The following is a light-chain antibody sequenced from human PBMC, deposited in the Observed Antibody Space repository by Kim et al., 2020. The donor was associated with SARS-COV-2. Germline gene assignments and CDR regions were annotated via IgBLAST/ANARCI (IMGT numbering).Light chain of an antibody. CDR3: QKYNSAPIT. Sequence: ASVAARGTIPCRSIQHICNYLAWYQQRPGNPPNLLIFAASTLQSGVPSRFSGVTSGTEFTLIISSLQPEDVATYFCQKYNSAPITFGQGTRLEIK. CDR2: AAS. V-gene: IGKV1-27*01. J-gene: IGKJ5*01. CDR1: QHICNY.